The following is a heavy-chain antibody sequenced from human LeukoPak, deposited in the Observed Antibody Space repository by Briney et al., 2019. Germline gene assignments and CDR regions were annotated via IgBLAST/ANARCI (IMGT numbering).Heavy chain of an antibody. CDR1: GGSISTYY. J-gene: IGHJ1*01. CDR2: IYHSGST. Sequence: SETLSLTCTVSGGSISTYYWNWIRQPPGKGLEWIGYIYHSGSTNYNPSLQSRVTISVDTSENQFSLNLNSVTAADTAVYYCARGGAARLHFQNWGQGTLVTVSS. V-gene: IGHV4-59*01. CDR3: ARGGAARLHFQN. D-gene: IGHD6-6*01.